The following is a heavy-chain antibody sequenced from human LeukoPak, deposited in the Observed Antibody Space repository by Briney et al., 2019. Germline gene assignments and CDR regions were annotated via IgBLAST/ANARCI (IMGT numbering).Heavy chain of an antibody. CDR1: GYTFTGYY. V-gene: IGHV1-2*02. J-gene: IGHJ4*02. Sequence: ASVKVSCKASGYTFTGYYMHWVRQAPGQGLEWMGWINPNSGGTNYAQKFQGRVTMTRDTPISTAYMELSRLRSDDTAVYYCARSYSSSSEFDYWGQGTLVTVSS. CDR2: INPNSGGT. D-gene: IGHD6-6*01. CDR3: ARSYSSSSEFDY.